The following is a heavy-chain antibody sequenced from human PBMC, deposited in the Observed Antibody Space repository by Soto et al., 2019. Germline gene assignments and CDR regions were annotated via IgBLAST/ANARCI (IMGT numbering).Heavy chain of an antibody. D-gene: IGHD1-26*01. CDR2: IYHSGST. Sequence: SETLSLTCTVSGDSISSVDHYWSWIRQPPGKGLEWMGYIYHSGSTHYNPSLNSRLTISIDTSTNRFSLNLTSVTAADTAVYFCARLRWETENNWFDPWGQGALVTVSS. J-gene: IGHJ5*02. CDR3: ARLRWETENNWFDP. CDR1: GDSISSVDHY. V-gene: IGHV4-30-4*01.